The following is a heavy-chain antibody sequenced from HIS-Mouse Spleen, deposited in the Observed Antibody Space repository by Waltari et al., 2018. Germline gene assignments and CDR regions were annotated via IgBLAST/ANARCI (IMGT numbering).Heavy chain of an antibody. J-gene: IGHJ4*02. V-gene: IGHV2-70*15. CDR3: ARIAEGYSSGWYAFDY. CDR2: IDWDVDK. Sequence: QVTLRESGPALVKPTQTLTLTCTFSGFSPSTSGMCVSWIRQPPGKALEWLARIDWDVDKYYHTTPQTKLTSSNDTAKNQVVLTMTNMNPVDTATYYCARIAEGYSSGWYAFDYWGQGTLVTVSS. D-gene: IGHD6-19*01. CDR1: GFSPSTSGMC.